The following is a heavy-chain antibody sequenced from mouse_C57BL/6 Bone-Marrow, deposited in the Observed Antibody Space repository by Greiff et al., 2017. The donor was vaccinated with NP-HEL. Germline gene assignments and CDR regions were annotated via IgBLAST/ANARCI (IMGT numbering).Heavy chain of an antibody. D-gene: IGHD2-3*01. Sequence: EVQLQESGAELVRPGASVKLSCTASGFNIKDDYMHWVKQRPEQGLEWIGWLDPENGDTEYASKFQGKATITADTSSNTAYLQLSSLTSEDTAVYYCTTRVYDGYYFCFAYWGQGTLVTVSA. J-gene: IGHJ3*01. CDR2: LDPENGDT. CDR3: TTRVYDGYYFCFAY. V-gene: IGHV14-4*01. CDR1: GFNIKDDY.